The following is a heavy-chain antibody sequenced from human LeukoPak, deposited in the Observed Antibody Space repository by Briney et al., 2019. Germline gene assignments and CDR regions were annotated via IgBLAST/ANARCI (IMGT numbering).Heavy chain of an antibody. CDR2: IYSGGST. CDR1: GFTVSSNY. V-gene: IGHV3-66*01. D-gene: IGHD3-3*01. Sequence: GGSLRLSYAASGFTVSSNYMSWVRQAPGKGLEWVSVIYSGGSTYYADSVKGRFTISRDNSKDTLYLQMNSLRAEDTAVYYCARDAPNYDFWSGYYDWWGQGTLVTVSS. J-gene: IGHJ4*02. CDR3: ARDAPNYDFWSGYYDW.